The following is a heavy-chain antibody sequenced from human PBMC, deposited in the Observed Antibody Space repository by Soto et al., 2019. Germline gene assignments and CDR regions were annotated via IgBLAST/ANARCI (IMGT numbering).Heavy chain of an antibody. V-gene: IGHV3-23*01. CDR2: ISGGIT. CDR1: GFTFNNYA. CDR3: AKSKTIAARHYYYYYGMDV. D-gene: IGHD6-6*01. J-gene: IGHJ6*02. Sequence: PGGSLRLSCVASGFTFNNYAMSWVRQAPGKGLEWVSAISGGITYYADSVKGRFTISRDNSKNTLYLQMNSLRAEDTAVYYCAKSKTIAARHYYYYYGMDVWGQGTTVTVSS.